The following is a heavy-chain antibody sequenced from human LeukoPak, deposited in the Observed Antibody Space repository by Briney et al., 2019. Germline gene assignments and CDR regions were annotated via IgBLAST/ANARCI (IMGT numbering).Heavy chain of an antibody. CDR2: IDAGNGGT. D-gene: IGHD4-23*01. Sequence: ASVKASCKASGYIFTSYTIHWVRQAPGQRPEWMGWIDAGNGGTKYSQKFQGRVTITRDKFATTAYMELNSLRSEDTAIYYCARDFSYGGRADAFAIWGQGTMVTVSS. CDR1: GYIFTSYT. J-gene: IGHJ3*02. V-gene: IGHV1-3*01. CDR3: ARDFSYGGRADAFAI.